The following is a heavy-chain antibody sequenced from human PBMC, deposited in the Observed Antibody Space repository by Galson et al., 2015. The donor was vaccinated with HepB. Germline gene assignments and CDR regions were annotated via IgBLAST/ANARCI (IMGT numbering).Heavy chain of an antibody. Sequence: SLRLSRAASGFTFIRYDMHWVRQAPGKGLEWVALISYDGSNKYYADSVKGRFTISRDNSKNTLYLQMTSLRPDDTAFYYCARWGGSHSSYVYWGQGTLVTVSS. CDR1: GFTFIRYD. D-gene: IGHD6-6*01. V-gene: IGHV3-30-3*01. CDR2: ISYDGSNK. J-gene: IGHJ4*02. CDR3: ARWGGSHSSYVY.